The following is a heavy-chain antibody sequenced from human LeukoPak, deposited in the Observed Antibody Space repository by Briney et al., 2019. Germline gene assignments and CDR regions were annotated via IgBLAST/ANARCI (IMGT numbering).Heavy chain of an antibody. CDR2: ISAYNGNT. V-gene: IGHV1-18*04. D-gene: IGHD2-2*03. CDR3: ARDGYCSSTSCLYYYGMDV. CDR1: GYTFTSYG. J-gene: IGHJ6*04. Sequence: ASVKVSCKASGYTFTSYGISWVRQAPGQGLEWMGWISAYNGNTKYSQKFQGRVTITRDTSASTAYMELSSLRSEDTAVYYCARDGYCSSTSCLYYYGMDVWGKGTTVTVSS.